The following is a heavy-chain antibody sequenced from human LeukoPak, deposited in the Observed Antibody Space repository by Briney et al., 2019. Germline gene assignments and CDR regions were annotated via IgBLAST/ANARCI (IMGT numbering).Heavy chain of an antibody. CDR3: AKGSGNYLTYYFDY. CDR1: GFTFSTYG. J-gene: IGHJ4*02. Sequence: GGSLRLSCAASGFTFSTYGIHWVRQAPGKGLEWVTFIRYDGINKYYADSVKGRFTISRDNSKNTLFLQMNSLSAEDAAVYYCAKGSGNYLTYYFDYWGQGTLVTVSS. V-gene: IGHV3-30*02. D-gene: IGHD1-26*01. CDR2: IRYDGINK.